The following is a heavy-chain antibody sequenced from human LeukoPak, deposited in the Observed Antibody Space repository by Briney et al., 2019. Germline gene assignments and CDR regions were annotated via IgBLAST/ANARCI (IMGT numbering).Heavy chain of an antibody. Sequence: SVKVSCKASGGTFSSYAISWVRQAPGQGLEWMGGIIPIFGTANYAQKFQGRVTITADKSTSTAYMELSSLRSEDTAAYYCARGTLYGSGRRANWFDPWGQGILVTVSS. J-gene: IGHJ5*02. V-gene: IGHV1-69*06. CDR3: ARGTLYGSGRRANWFDP. CDR2: IIPIFGTA. CDR1: GGTFSSYA. D-gene: IGHD3-10*01.